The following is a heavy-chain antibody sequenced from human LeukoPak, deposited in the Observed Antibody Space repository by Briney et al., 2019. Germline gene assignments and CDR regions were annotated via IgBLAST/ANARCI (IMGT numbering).Heavy chain of an antibody. V-gene: IGHV4-59*01. CDR1: GNSISSYY. D-gene: IGHD6-13*01. CDR2: IYYSGST. Sequence: SETLSLTCTVSGNSISSYYWSWIRQPPGKGLEWIGDIYYSGSTNYNPSLKSRVTIPVETSKNQFSLKLSSVTAADTAVYYCARGDSSTWYSAFGYWGQGTPVTVSS. J-gene: IGHJ4*02. CDR3: ARGDSSTWYSAFGY.